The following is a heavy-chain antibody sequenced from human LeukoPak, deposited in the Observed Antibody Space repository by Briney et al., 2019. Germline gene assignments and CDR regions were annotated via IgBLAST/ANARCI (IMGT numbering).Heavy chain of an antibody. Sequence: SETLSLTCTVSGGSISSYYWSWIRQPPGKGLEWIGYIYYSGSTNYNPSLKSRVTISVDTSKNQFSLKLSSVTAADTAVYYCARKFYGYSVFDYWGQGTLVTVSS. CDR1: GGSISSYY. V-gene: IGHV4-59*01. D-gene: IGHD5-18*01. J-gene: IGHJ4*02. CDR3: ARKFYGYSVFDY. CDR2: IYYSGST.